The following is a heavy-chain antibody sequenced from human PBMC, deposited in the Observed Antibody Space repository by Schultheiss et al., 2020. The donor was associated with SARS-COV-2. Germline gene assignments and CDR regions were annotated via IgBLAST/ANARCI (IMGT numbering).Heavy chain of an antibody. CDR2: IYHSGST. V-gene: IGHV4-34*01. J-gene: IGHJ4*02. Sequence: SETLSLTCAVYGGSFSGYYWSWIRQPPGKGLEWIGSIYHSGSTNYNPSLKSRVTISVDTSKNQFSLKLSSVTAADTAVYYCARDGSGSSLDYWGQGTLVTVSS. CDR1: GGSFSGYY. CDR3: ARDGSGSSLDY. D-gene: IGHD1-26*01.